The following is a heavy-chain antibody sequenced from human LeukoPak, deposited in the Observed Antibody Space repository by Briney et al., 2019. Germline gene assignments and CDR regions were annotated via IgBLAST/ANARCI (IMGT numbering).Heavy chain of an antibody. J-gene: IGHJ5*02. CDR3: AREQAYSSSSGWFDP. D-gene: IGHD6-6*01. Sequence: ASVKVSCKASGYTFTGYYMHWVRQAPGQGLEWVGWINPNSGGTNYAQKFQGRVTMTRDTSISTAYMELSRLRSDDTAVYYCAREQAYSSSSGWFDPWGQGTLVTVSS. V-gene: IGHV1-2*02. CDR2: INPNSGGT. CDR1: GYTFTGYY.